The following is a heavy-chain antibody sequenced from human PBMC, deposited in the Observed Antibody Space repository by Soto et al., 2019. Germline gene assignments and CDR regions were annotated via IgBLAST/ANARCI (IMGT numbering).Heavy chain of an antibody. V-gene: IGHV4-59*01. CDR2: IYYNGST. CDR3: ARSMYSTSAQLYYGMDV. CDR1: GGSISTYY. Sequence: SETLSLTCTVSGGSISTYYWSWIRQPPGKGLEWIGYIYYNGSTSYNPSLKSRVTISVDTSKNQFSLKLRSVTAADTAVYYCARSMYSTSAQLYYGMDVWGQGTTVTVSS. D-gene: IGHD6-6*01. J-gene: IGHJ6*02.